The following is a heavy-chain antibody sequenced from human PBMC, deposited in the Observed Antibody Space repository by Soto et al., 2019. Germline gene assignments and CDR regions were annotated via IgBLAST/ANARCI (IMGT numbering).Heavy chain of an antibody. J-gene: IGHJ4*02. Sequence: QVQLQESGPGLVKPSQTLTLTCTVSGGSISSGRFYWSWIRQHPGKGLEWIGHISDSGSSYYNPSLESRVTISVDTSTNQFSLKLGAVTAADTAVYFCARTTFYDVFTAYYSLFDYWGQGTMVTVSS. CDR1: GGSISSGRFY. CDR3: ARTTFYDVFTAYYSLFDY. CDR2: ISDSGSS. V-gene: IGHV4-31*03. D-gene: IGHD3-9*01.